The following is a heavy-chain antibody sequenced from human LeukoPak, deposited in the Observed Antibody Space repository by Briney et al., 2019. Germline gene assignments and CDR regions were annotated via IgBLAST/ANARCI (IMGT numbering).Heavy chain of an antibody. J-gene: IGHJ4*02. CDR1: GFTFSNAW. V-gene: IGHV3-15*01. CDR3: STEYYGSANFNY. Sequence: GGSLRLSCAASGFTFSNAWMSWVRPAPGKGLEWIGHIKSNTAGGTTDYAAPVKGRFTISRDDSKNTLFLQMNSLKTEDTAVYYCSTEYYGSANFNYWGQGTLVTVSS. CDR2: IKSNTAGGTT. D-gene: IGHD3-10*01.